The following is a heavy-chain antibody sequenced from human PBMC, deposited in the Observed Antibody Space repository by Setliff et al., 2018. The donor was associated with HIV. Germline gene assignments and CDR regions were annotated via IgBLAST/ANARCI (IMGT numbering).Heavy chain of an antibody. CDR2: LSADSSNK. CDR3: ARDLNWAFDY. J-gene: IGHJ4*02. D-gene: IGHD3-16*01. CDR1: GFTFSTYP. V-gene: IGHV3-48*01. Sequence: GESLKISCSASGFTFSTYPMNWVRQAPGKGLQWVAHLSADSSNKDYADSVKGRFTISRDNAKNSLSLQMNSLRAEDTGVYYCARDLNWAFDYWGQGSLVTVSS.